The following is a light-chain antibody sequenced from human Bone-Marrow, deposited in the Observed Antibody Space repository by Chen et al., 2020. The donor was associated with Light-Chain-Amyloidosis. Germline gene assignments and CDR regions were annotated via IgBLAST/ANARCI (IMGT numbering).Light chain of an antibody. V-gene: IGKV3-15*01. CDR1: QSVSNN. CDR3: QQYNTWPRT. Sequence: EILMTQSPATLSVSPGKSATLSCRASQSVSNNLAWYQQKPGQAPRLLIYLASARVTGIPARFTGSGSGTEFSLTISSLQSEDFAVYYCQQYNTWPRTFGRGTRVEFK. CDR2: LAS. J-gene: IGKJ1*01.